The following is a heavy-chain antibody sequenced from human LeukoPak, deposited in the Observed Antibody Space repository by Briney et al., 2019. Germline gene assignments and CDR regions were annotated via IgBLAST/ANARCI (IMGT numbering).Heavy chain of an antibody. CDR1: GYSFTNYW. Sequence: GESLKISCKGSGYSFTNYWIGWVRQMPGKGLEWMGIIYPGDADTRYSPSFQGQVTISADKSISTAYLQWSSLKAADTAMYYRTRRRGGDYYGTNAFDIWGQGTMVTVSS. V-gene: IGHV5-51*01. CDR3: TRRRGGDYYGTNAFDI. J-gene: IGHJ3*02. D-gene: IGHD2-21*02. CDR2: IYPGDADT.